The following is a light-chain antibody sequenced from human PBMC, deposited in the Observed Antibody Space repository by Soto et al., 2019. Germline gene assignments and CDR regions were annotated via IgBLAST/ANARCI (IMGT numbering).Light chain of an antibody. CDR1: SSDVGGYNY. CDR3: SSYTSSSTPYV. CDR2: DVS. V-gene: IGLV2-14*01. Sequence: QPALAQPASVSGSPGRSITISCTGTSSDVGGYNYVSWYQQHPGKAPKLMIYDVSNRPSGVSNRFSGSKSGSTASLTISGLQAEDEADYYCSSYTSSSTPYVFGTGTKVTVL. J-gene: IGLJ1*01.